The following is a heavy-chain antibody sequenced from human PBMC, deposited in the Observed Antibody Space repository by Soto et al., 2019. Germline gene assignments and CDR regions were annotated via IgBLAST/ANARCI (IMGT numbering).Heavy chain of an antibody. V-gene: IGHV3-23*01. CDR1: GFICSSYD. D-gene: IGHD1-1*01. J-gene: IGHJ3*02. CDR2: ILVGGSP. Sequence: GGSLRLSCAVSGFICSSYDMSWFRQAPGKGLEWVSTILVGGSPHYEDSVKGRFTISRDTSKNTVYLQMNSLTAGDTAVYYCAKATATSGGAFEIYGQGAVVTVSS. CDR3: AKATATSGGAFEI.